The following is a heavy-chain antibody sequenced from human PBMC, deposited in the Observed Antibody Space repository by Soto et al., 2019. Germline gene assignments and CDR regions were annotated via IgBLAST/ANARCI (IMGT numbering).Heavy chain of an antibody. D-gene: IGHD3-10*01. J-gene: IGHJ6*02. CDR3: ARRAAIAGSYYVDV. CDR2: IYYSGST. CDR1: GGSISSSSYY. Sequence: QLQLQESGPGLVKPSETLSLTCTVSGGSISSSSYYWGWIRQPPGKGLEWIGSIYYSGSTYYNPSLKSRVTISIDTSKNQFSLKLSSVTAADTAVYYCARRAAIAGSYYVDVWGQGTTVTVSS. V-gene: IGHV4-39*01.